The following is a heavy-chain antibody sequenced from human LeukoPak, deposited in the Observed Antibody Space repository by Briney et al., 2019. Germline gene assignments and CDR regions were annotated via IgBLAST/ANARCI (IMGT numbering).Heavy chain of an antibody. CDR2: IYSGGST. CDR3: ARDWEQYSYGYTYYYGMDV. D-gene: IGHD5-18*01. V-gene: IGHV3-53*01. CDR1: GFTVSSNY. Sequence: GGSLRLSCVASGFTVSSNYMSWVRQAPGKGLEWVSVIYSGGSTYYADSVKGRFTISRDNSKNTLYLQMNSLRAEDTAVYYCARDWEQYSYGYTYYYGMDVWGQGTTVTVSS. J-gene: IGHJ6*02.